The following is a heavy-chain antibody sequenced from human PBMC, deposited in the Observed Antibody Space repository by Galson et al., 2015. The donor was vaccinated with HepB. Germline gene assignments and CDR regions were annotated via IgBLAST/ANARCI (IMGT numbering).Heavy chain of an antibody. V-gene: IGHV3-30*18. CDR1: GFTLSNFD. J-gene: IGHJ5*02. CDR3: AKDAGSGQWPGWFDP. Sequence: SLRLSCAASGFTLSNFDMHWVRQAPGKGLEWVAFISYDGSNKSCADSVKGRLTISRDNVKNTVHLQMNNLKPEDTAVYYCAKDAGSGQWPGWFDPWGQGTLVTV. D-gene: IGHD6-19*01. CDR2: ISYDGSNK.